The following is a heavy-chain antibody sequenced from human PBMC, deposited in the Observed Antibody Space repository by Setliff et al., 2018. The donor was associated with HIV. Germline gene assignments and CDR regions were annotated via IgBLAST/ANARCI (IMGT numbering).Heavy chain of an antibody. V-gene: IGHV1-69*05. CDR1: GGTFSSYA. Sequence: ASVKVSCKASGGTFSSYAISWVRQAPGQGLEWMGGIIPIFGTANYAQKFQGRVTITTDESTSTAYMELSSLRSEDTAVYYCAGVFGVYYDKEGPYDALDIWGQGTMVTVSS. J-gene: IGHJ3*02. CDR2: IIPIFGTA. CDR3: AGVFGVYYDKEGPYDALDI. D-gene: IGHD3-22*01.